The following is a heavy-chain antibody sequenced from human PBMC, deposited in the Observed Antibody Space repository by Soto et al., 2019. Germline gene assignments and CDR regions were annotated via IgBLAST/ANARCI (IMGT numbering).Heavy chain of an antibody. D-gene: IGHD3-22*01. V-gene: IGHV3-7*01. CDR1: GFTFSSYW. Sequence: PGGSLRLSCAASGFTFSSYWMTWVRQAPGKGLEWVAKIKEDGSEQNYVDSVKGRFTISRDNAKSSLYLQMNSLSADDTAIYYCTRNQVKADYWGQGTLVTVSS. J-gene: IGHJ4*02. CDR3: TRNQVKADY. CDR2: IKEDGSEQ.